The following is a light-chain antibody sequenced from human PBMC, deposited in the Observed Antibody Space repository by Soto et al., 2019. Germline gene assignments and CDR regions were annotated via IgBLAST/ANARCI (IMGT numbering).Light chain of an antibody. Sequence: EIVLTQSPATLSLSPGERATLSCRASQSVSSYLAWYQQKPGQAPRLLIYDASNRATGIPARFSGSGSGTDFPLTIRSLEPEDFAVYYCQQRSNWPLFGQGTRLEIK. J-gene: IGKJ5*01. V-gene: IGKV3-11*01. CDR3: QQRSNWPL. CDR2: DAS. CDR1: QSVSSY.